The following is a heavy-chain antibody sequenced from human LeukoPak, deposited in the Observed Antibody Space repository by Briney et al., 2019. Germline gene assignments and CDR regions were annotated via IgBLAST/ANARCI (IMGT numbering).Heavy chain of an antibody. Sequence: SETLSLTCTVSGDSVSNDCYYWGWIRQPPGKGLEWVACLSHRGNTWYNPSLESRVTISVDTSKNRFSLNFNSVTAADTALYWCARHNAPRRVGFDFWGQGTLVTVSS. CDR1: GDSVSNDCYY. CDR3: ARHNAPRRVGFDF. V-gene: IGHV4-39*01. J-gene: IGHJ4*02. D-gene: IGHD3-10*01. CDR2: LSHRGNT.